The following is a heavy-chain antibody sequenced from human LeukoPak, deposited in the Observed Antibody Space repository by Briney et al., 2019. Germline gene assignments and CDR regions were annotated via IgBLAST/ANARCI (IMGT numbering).Heavy chain of an antibody. V-gene: IGHV4-59*01. D-gene: IGHD6-13*01. CDR3: ASLPTYSSSWYFDY. J-gene: IGHJ4*02. Sequence: PSETLSLTCTVSGGSISSYYWSWIRQPPGEGLEWIGYIYYSGSTNYNPSLKSRVTISVDTSKNQFSLKLSSVTAADTAVYYCASLPTYSSSWYFDYWGQGTLVTVSS. CDR2: IYYSGST. CDR1: GGSISSYY.